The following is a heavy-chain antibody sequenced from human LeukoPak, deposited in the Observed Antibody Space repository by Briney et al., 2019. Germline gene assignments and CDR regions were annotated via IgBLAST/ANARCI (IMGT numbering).Heavy chain of an antibody. D-gene: IGHD6-19*01. CDR2: LSGSRITT. CDR3: AKGIYSSGWSYFDY. V-gene: IGHV3-23*01. Sequence: GGSLRLSCAASGFTFSNSAMSWVRQAPGKGLGGVSTLSGSRITTYYADSVKGRFTISRDNSKNTLYLQMNSLRAEDTAVYYRAKGIYSSGWSYFDYWGHGTLVTVSS. CDR1: GFTFSNSA. J-gene: IGHJ4*01.